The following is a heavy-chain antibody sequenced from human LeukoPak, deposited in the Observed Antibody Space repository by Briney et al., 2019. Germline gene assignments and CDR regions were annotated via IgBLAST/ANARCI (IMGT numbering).Heavy chain of an antibody. V-gene: IGHV1-2*06. CDR1: GYTFTGYY. CDR2: INPNSGGT. Sequence: GASVKVSCKASGYTFTGYYMHWVRQAPGQGLECMGRINPNSGGTNYAQKFQGRVTMTRDTSISTAYMELSRLRSDDTAVYYCARGGDVYYYYYMDVWGKGTTVTVSS. J-gene: IGHJ6*03. CDR3: ARGGDVYYYYYMDV. D-gene: IGHD4-17*01.